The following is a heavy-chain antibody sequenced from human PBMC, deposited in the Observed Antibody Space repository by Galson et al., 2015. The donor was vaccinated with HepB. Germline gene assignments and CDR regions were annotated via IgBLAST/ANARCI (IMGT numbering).Heavy chain of an antibody. CDR3: ARGRSSSAYYYYYYYMDV. D-gene: IGHD6-6*01. CDR2: INHSGST. V-gene: IGHV4-34*01. J-gene: IGHJ6*03. Sequence: ETLSLTCAVYGGSFSGYYWSWIRQPPGKGLEWIGEINHSGSTNYNPSLKSRVTISVDTSKNQFSLKLSSVTAADTAVYYCARGRSSSAYYYYYYYMDVWGKGTTVTVSS. CDR1: GGSFSGYY.